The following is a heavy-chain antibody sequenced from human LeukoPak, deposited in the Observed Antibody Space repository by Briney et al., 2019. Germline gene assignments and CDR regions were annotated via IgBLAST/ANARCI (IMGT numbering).Heavy chain of an antibody. CDR1: GGFFSGYY. D-gene: IGHD5-24*01. J-gene: IGHJ4*02. CDR3: ARGDGGY. Sequence: SETLSLTCAVYGGFFSGYYWSWIRQPPGKGLEWIGEINHSGSTNYNPSLKSRVTISVDTSKNQFSLKLSSVTAADTAVYYCARGDGGYWGQGTLVTVSS. CDR2: INHSGST. V-gene: IGHV4-34*01.